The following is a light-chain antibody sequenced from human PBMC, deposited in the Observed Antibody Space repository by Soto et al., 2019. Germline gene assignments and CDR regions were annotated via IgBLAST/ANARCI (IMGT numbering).Light chain of an antibody. V-gene: IGKV1-39*01. CDR1: ESIRSY. J-gene: IGKJ4*01. CDR2: GAS. CDR3: QQYGASQVT. Sequence: DIQMTQSPSSLSASVGDRVTITCRASESIRSYLNWYQQKPGKAPKLLIYGASSLQSGVPSRFSGGGSGTEFTLTISRLEPEDFAVYYCQQYGASQVTFGGGTKVDIK.